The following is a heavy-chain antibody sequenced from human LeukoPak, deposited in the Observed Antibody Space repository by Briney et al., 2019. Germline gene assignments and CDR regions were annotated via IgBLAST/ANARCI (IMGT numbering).Heavy chain of an antibody. CDR3: ARDRSSSGYYPFDY. V-gene: IGHV3-48*02. CDR1: GFIFSSYS. D-gene: IGHD3-22*01. CDR2: ISTTGSTI. J-gene: IGHJ4*02. Sequence: PGGSLRLSCAASGFIFSSYSMNWVRQAPGKGLEWVSYISTTGSTIYYADSVKGRFTNSRDNAKNSLYLQMNSLRDEDTAVYYCARDRSSSGYYPFDYWGQGTLVTV.